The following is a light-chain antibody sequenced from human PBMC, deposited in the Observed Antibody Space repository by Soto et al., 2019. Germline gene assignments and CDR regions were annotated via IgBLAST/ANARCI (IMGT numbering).Light chain of an antibody. CDR2: GNS. CDR1: SSNIGAGYD. J-gene: IGLJ3*02. V-gene: IGLV1-40*01. CDR3: QSYDSSLRGSV. Sequence: QSVLTQPPSVSGAPGQRVTISCTGSSSNIGAGYDVHWYQQLPGTAPKLIIYGNSNRPSGFPDRFSASKSGTSASLAITGLQAEDEADYYCQSYDSSLRGSVFGGGTKLTVL.